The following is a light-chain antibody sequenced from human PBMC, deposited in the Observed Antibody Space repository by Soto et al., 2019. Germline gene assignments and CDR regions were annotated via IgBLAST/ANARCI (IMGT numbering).Light chain of an antibody. J-gene: IGLJ3*02. CDR2: SNN. V-gene: IGLV1-44*01. CDR3: AAGDDSLTGRGV. Sequence: QSVLTQPPSASGTPGQRVTISCSGSSSDIGSNTVNWYQQLPGTDPTLLIYSNNQRPSGVPDRFSGSRSVTSAALAISGLQSEDEGAYYCAAGDDSLTGRGVFGGGTKLTVL. CDR1: SSDIGSNT.